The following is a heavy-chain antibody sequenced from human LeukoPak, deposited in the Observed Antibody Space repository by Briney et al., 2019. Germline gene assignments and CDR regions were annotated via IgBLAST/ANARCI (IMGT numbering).Heavy chain of an antibody. V-gene: IGHV4-59*01. CDR1: GGSIRSYY. CDR2: IYYSGST. D-gene: IGHD6-19*01. CDR3: GRVLPYSSGWGVDH. Sequence: SETLSLTCTVSGGSIRSYYWSWIRQPPGKGLEWIGYIYYSGSTNYNPSLKSRVTISVDTSRNQFSLNVSSVTAADTAVYYCGRVLPYSSGWGVDHWGQGTLVTVSS. J-gene: IGHJ4*02.